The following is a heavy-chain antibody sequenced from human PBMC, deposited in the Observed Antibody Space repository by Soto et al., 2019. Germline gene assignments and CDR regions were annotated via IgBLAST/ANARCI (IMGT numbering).Heavy chain of an antibody. Sequence: ASVKVSCKASGFTFTSSAVQWVRQARGQRLEWIGWIVVGSGNTNYAQKFQERVTITRDMSTSTAYMELSSLRSEDTAVYYCAASPSNITIFGVRRDYYYYYGMDVWGQGTTVTVSS. V-gene: IGHV1-58*01. J-gene: IGHJ6*02. CDR1: GFTFTSSA. D-gene: IGHD3-3*01. CDR2: IVVGSGNT. CDR3: AASPSNITIFGVRRDYYYYYGMDV.